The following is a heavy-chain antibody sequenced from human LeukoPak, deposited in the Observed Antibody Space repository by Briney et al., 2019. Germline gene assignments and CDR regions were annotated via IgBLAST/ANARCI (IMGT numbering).Heavy chain of an antibody. V-gene: IGHV1-24*01. J-gene: IGHJ6*02. CDR3: ATVASTSPWYYGMDV. CDR2: FDPEDGET. Sequence: ASVKVSCKVSGYTLTELSMHWVRQARGKGLEWMGGFDPEDGETIYAQKFQGRVTMTEDTSTDTAYMELSSLRSEDTAVYYCATVASTSPWYYGMDVWGQGTTVTVSS. CDR1: GYTLTELS. D-gene: IGHD2-2*01.